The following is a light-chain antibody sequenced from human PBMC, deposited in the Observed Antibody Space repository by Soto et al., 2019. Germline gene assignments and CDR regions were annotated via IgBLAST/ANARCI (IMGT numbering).Light chain of an antibody. J-gene: IGLJ3*02. CDR2: SNN. Sequence: QSVLTQPPSASGTPGQRVTISCSGSNSNIGRNTVNWYQQLPGAAPSLLIYSNNQRPSGVPDRFSGSKSGTSASLAISGLQSEDEADYYCAAWDESPNVPVFGGGT. CDR3: AAWDESPNVPV. CDR1: NSNIGRNT. V-gene: IGLV1-44*01.